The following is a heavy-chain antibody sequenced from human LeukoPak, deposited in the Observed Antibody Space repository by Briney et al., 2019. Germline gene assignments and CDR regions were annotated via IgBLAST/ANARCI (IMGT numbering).Heavy chain of an antibody. CDR1: GGSISSGSYY. CDR3: ARAAPDELLWFGELYYYYMDV. Sequence: SETLSLTCTVSGGSISSGSYYWSWIRQPAGKGLEWIGRIYTSGSTNYNPSLKSRVTISVDTSKNQFSLKLSSVTAADTAVYYCARAAPDELLWFGELYYYYMDVWGKGTTVTISS. V-gene: IGHV4-61*02. CDR2: IYTSGST. J-gene: IGHJ6*03. D-gene: IGHD3-10*01.